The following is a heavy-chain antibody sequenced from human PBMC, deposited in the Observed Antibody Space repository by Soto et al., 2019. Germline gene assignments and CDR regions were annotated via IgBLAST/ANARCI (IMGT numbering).Heavy chain of an antibody. V-gene: IGHV1-8*01. CDR1: GYTFTSYD. CDR2: MNPNSGNT. CDR3: ARGQGYCSSTSYYYNWFDP. J-gene: IGHJ5*02. D-gene: IGHD2-2*01. Sequence: QVPLVQSGAEVKKPGASVKVSCKASGYTFTSYDINWVRQATGQGLEWMGWMNPNSGNTGYAQKFQGRVTMTRNTSISTAYMELSSLRSEDTAVYYCARGQGYCSSTSYYYNWFDPWGQGTLVTVSS.